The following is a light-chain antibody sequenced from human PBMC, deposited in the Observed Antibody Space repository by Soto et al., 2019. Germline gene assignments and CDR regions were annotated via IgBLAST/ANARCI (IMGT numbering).Light chain of an antibody. V-gene: IGKV1-27*01. J-gene: IGKJ1*01. CDR2: AAS. CDR1: QSISSY. CDR3: QKYNSAPRT. Sequence: DIQMTQSPFSLSASVGDRVTITCRASQSISSYLNWYQQKPGKPPKLLIYAASTLQSGVPSRFSGSGSGTDFTLTISSLQPEDVATYYCQKYNSAPRTFGQGTKVDIK.